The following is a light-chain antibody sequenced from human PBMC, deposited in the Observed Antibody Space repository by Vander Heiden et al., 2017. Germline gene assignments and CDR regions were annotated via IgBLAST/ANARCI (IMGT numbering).Light chain of an antibody. Sequence: DTQRTQPPSSGSASVGDRVTIACGASQANGSWSAWYQQKPGKAPMRVIYAASSLQNGVRSRFSGGGYGTDFTLTISSLQPEDSATYFCQQTKSFPLTFGGGTKVEIK. CDR2: AAS. V-gene: IGKV1D-12*01. J-gene: IGKJ4*01. CDR3: QQTKSFPLT. CDR1: QANGSW.